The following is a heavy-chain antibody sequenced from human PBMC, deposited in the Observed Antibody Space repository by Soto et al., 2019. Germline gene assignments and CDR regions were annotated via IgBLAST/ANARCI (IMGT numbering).Heavy chain of an antibody. Sequence: SETLSLTCTVSSGSISSTIYSWDWIRQPPGKGLEWIGSIFYSGSTYYNPSLKSRVTISVDTSKNQFSLTLTSVTAADTAVYYCARDLGGWPDYWGQGTLVTVSS. V-gene: IGHV4-39*02. J-gene: IGHJ4*02. CDR3: ARDLGGWPDY. CDR2: IFYSGST. D-gene: IGHD2-15*01. CDR1: SGSISSTIYS.